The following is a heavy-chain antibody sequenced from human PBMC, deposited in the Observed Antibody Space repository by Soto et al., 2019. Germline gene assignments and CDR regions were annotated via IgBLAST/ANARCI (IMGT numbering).Heavy chain of an antibody. Sequence: ASLKVSCKSSGYTFTSYVISWVRQAPGQGLEWMGWTSAYNGNTNYAQKLQGRVTMTTDTSTSTAYMELRSLRSDDTAVYYCAQIWSGYYGTGYWGQGTLVTVSS. CDR2: TSAYNGNT. CDR1: GYTFTSYV. V-gene: IGHV1-18*01. D-gene: IGHD3-3*01. J-gene: IGHJ4*02. CDR3: AQIWSGYYGTGY.